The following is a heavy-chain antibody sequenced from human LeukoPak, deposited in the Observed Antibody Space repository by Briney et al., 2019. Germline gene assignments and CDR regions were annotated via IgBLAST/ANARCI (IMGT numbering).Heavy chain of an antibody. J-gene: IGHJ6*03. V-gene: IGHV4-34*01. CDR3: ARYNWNLYYMDV. CDR2: INHSGST. Sequence: GSLRLSCAASGFTFSSYSMNWVRQAPGKGLEWVGEINHSGSTNYNPSLKSRVTISVDTSKNQFSLKLSSVTAADTAVYYCARYNWNLYYMDVWGKGTTVTVSS. D-gene: IGHD1-7*01. CDR1: GFTFSSYS.